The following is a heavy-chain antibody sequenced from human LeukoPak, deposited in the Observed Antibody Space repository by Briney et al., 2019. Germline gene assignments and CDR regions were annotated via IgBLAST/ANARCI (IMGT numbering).Heavy chain of an antibody. CDR2: IISNGEST. CDR3: VKSASTSYLFDY. D-gene: IGHD6-13*01. Sequence: GGSLRLSCSASGFTFSGYAMHWVRQAPGKGLEYVSAIISNGESTYYSDSVKDRFTISRDNSKNTLYLQMSSLRPEDTAVYYCVKSASTSYLFDYWGQGTLVTVSS. V-gene: IGHV3-64*03. J-gene: IGHJ4*02. CDR1: GFTFSGYA.